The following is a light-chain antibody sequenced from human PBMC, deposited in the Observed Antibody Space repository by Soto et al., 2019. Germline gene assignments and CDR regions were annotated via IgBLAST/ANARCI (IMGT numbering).Light chain of an antibody. V-gene: IGKV3-20*01. CDR2: GAS. CDR1: QSVSSSY. Sequence: EIVLTQSPGTLSLSPGERATLSCRASQSVSSSYLAWYQQKPGQAPRLLIYGASSRATGIPDRFSGSGYGTDFTLTISRLEPEDFAVYYCQQYGSSPFGQGTKVEIK. CDR3: QQYGSSP. J-gene: IGKJ1*01.